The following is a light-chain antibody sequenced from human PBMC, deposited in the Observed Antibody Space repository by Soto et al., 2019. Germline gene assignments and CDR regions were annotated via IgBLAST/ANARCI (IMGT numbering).Light chain of an antibody. Sequence: EILLTQSPSTLSLSPGEGVTLSCRASQSVTVNSLAWYQQKPGQAPRLLIYAASTRAAAVPDRFTGSGSGTDLALTISRLEPEDFGVYCCQQYGDSPLTSGPGTKVDIK. V-gene: IGKV3-20*01. J-gene: IGKJ3*01. CDR2: AAS. CDR3: QQYGDSPLT. CDR1: QSVTVNS.